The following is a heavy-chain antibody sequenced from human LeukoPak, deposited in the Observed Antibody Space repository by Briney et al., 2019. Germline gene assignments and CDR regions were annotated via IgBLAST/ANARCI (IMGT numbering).Heavy chain of an antibody. D-gene: IGHD2-2*01. CDR3: ARVQPLSYAGDY. J-gene: IGHJ4*02. Sequence: PGGSLRLSCAASGFTFSSYAMHWVRQAPGKGLEWVAVISYDGSNKYYADSVKGRSTISRDNSKNTLYLQMNSLRAEDTAVYYCARVQPLSYAGDYWGQGTLVTVSS. CDR2: ISYDGSNK. V-gene: IGHV3-30*04. CDR1: GFTFSSYA.